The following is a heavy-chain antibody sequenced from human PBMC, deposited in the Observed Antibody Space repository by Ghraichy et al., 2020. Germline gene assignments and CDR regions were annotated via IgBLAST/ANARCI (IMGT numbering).Heavy chain of an antibody. Sequence: GESLNISCAASGFTFSSYAMHWVRQAPGKGLEWVAVISYDGSNKYYADSVKGRFTISRDNSKNTLYLQMNSLRAEDTAVYYCARARSGSYQLIDYWGQGTLVTVSS. CDR1: GFTFSSYA. D-gene: IGHD1-26*01. V-gene: IGHV3-30-3*01. J-gene: IGHJ4*02. CDR3: ARARSGSYQLIDY. CDR2: ISYDGSNK.